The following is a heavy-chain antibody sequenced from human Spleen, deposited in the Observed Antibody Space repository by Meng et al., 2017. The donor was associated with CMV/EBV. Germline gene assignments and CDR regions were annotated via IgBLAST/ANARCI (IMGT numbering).Heavy chain of an antibody. D-gene: IGHD1-14*01. CDR3: VRDLVGNRDS. Sequence: VGSGGGLVLPGGSLRLSCADSGFTFSDYWMHWVRQAPGEGPVWVSRIDTYGTVTSYAESVRGRFTISRDNSKKTLYLQMNDLRAGDSGVYYCVRDLVGNRDSWGHGTLVTVSS. CDR2: IDTYGTVT. CDR1: GFTFSDYW. V-gene: IGHV3-74*03. J-gene: IGHJ5*01.